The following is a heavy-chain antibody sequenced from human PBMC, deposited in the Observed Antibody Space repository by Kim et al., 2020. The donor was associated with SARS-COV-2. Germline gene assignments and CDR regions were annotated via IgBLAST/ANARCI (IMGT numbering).Heavy chain of an antibody. V-gene: IGHV3-30*02. J-gene: IGHJ4*02. CDR3: AKSSSGSYLTNFDY. D-gene: IGHD1-26*01. Sequence: YADSVKGRFPISRDNSKNTLYLQMNSLRAEDTAVYYCAKSSSGSYLTNFDYWGQGTLVTVSS.